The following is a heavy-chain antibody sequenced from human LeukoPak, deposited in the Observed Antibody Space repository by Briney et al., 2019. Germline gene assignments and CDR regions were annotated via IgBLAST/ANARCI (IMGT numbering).Heavy chain of an antibody. J-gene: IGHJ4*02. D-gene: IGHD3-3*01. V-gene: IGHV3-7*02. CDR1: GFIFSNYW. Sequence: GGSLGLSCAASGFIFSNYWMSWLRQAPGKGLEWVASIKLDGSEKYHVDSVKGRFTISRDNAKNSLYLQMNSLRAEDTAVYYCARRGTSFDYWGQGTLVTVSS. CDR3: ARRGTSFDY. CDR2: IKLDGSEK.